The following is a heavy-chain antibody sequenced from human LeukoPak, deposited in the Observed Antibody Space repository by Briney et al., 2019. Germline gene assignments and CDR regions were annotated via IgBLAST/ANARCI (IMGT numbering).Heavy chain of an antibody. CDR3: ARGLPPLYCSSTSCYDPFDY. CDR2: INHSGST. D-gene: IGHD2-2*01. Sequence: SETLSLTCAVYGGSFSGYSWSWIRQPPGKGLEWIGEINHSGSTNYNPSLKSRVTISVDTSKNQFSLKLSSATAADTAVYYCARGLPPLYCSSTSCYDPFDYWGQGTLVTVSS. CDR1: GGSFSGYS. J-gene: IGHJ4*02. V-gene: IGHV4-34*01.